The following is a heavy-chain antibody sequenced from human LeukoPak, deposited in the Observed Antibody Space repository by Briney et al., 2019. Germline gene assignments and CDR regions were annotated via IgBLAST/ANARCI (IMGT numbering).Heavy chain of an antibody. D-gene: IGHD3-16*02. CDR3: AGDEEYDYVWGSYPLGY. CDR2: ISGSGGST. CDR1: GFTFSSYA. Sequence: GGSLRLSCAASGFTFSSYAMSWVRQAPGKGLEWVSAISGSGGSTYYADSVKGRFTISRDNSKNTLYLQMNSLRAEDTAVYYCAGDEEYDYVWGSYPLGYWGQGTLVTVSS. V-gene: IGHV3-23*01. J-gene: IGHJ4*02.